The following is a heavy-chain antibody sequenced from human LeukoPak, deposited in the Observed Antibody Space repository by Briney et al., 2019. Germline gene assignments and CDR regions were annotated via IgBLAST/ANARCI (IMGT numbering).Heavy chain of an antibody. CDR1: GYTFTGYY. V-gene: IGHV1-2*02. Sequence: VASVKVSCKASGYTFTGYYMHWVRQAPGQGLEWMGWINPNSGGTNYAQKFQGRVTMTRDTSISTACMELSRLRSDDTAVYYCARERTLTSCYDYWGQGTLVTVSS. CDR3: ARERTLTSCYDY. D-gene: IGHD2-15*01. CDR2: INPNSGGT. J-gene: IGHJ4*02.